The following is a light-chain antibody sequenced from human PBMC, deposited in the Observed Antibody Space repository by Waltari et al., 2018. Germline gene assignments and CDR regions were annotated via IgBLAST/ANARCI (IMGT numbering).Light chain of an antibody. J-gene: IGKJ2*01. CDR1: QSVGNN. Sequence: EIEMTQSPATLSVSPGERVTLSCRASQSVGNNLAWYQQRPGQAPRLRIYGASTRATDIPDRFSGSGSGTDFTLTISALQSEDLAVYYCHQYNHWPTFTFGQGTKLQIE. CDR2: GAS. V-gene: IGKV3-15*01. CDR3: HQYNHWPTFT.